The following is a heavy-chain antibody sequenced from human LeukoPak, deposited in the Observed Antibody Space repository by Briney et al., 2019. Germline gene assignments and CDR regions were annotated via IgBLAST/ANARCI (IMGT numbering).Heavy chain of an antibody. Sequence: ASVKVSCKASGYTFTDYSIHWVRQAPGQGLEWMGWMSPASGGTNSAQKVQGRLTMTGDTSINTAYMELSRIRSDDTAIYYCAKDFFGSGRYSPFDPWGQGTLITVSS. CDR2: MSPASGGT. CDR3: AKDFFGSGRYSPFDP. D-gene: IGHD3-10*01. CDR1: GYTFTDYS. J-gene: IGHJ5*02. V-gene: IGHV1-2*02.